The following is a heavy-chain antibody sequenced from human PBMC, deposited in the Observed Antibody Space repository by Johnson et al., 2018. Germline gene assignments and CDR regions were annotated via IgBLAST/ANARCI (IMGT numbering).Heavy chain of an antibody. J-gene: IGHJ3*01. D-gene: IGHD3-16*01. V-gene: IGHV3-30*04. CDR3: TRTTARGTFGF. CDR2: ISHEGKNK. CDR1: GFTFSSYA. Sequence: QVQLVQSGGGVVQPGRSLRLSCTASGFTFSSYAMHWVRQAPGQGLEWVAVISHEGKNKYYADSVRGRFTISRDNFKNTLYLHGSSLRAEDTAGYYCTRTTARGTFGFWGQGTMVTVSS.